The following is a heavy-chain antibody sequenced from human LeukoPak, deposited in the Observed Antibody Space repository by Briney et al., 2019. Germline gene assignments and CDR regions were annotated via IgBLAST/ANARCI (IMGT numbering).Heavy chain of an antibody. V-gene: IGHV3-48*04. CDR3: AREIAADRGFDS. D-gene: IGHD6-6*01. CDR2: ISSGGSTT. CDR1: GFTFSSFS. J-gene: IGHJ4*02. Sequence: PGGSPRLSCAASGFTFSSFSMNWVRQAPGKGLECVSYISSGGSTTYYTDSVKGRFTISRDNGKNALYLQMNSLRAEDTAVYYCAREIAADRGFDSWGQGTLVTVSS.